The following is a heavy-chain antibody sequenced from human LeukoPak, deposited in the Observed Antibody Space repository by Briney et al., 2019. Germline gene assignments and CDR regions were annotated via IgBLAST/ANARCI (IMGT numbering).Heavy chain of an antibody. J-gene: IGHJ4*02. CDR2: IYHSGTT. Sequence: PSGTLSLTCAVSGGSISSNNWWSWVRQPPGKGLEWIGNIYHSGTTHYNPSLKSRVTISVDTSKNQFSLKLSSVTAADTAVYYCARVWNWSPSFDYWGQGTLVTVSS. D-gene: IGHD1-7*01. V-gene: IGHV4-4*02. CDR1: GGSISSNNW. CDR3: ARVWNWSPSFDY.